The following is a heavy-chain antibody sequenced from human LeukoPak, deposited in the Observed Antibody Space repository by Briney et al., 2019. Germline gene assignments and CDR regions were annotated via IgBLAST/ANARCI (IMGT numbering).Heavy chain of an antibody. CDR3: ARHRGGPDSAFDY. J-gene: IGHJ4*02. CDR1: GFTVNFNY. V-gene: IGHV3-53*01. D-gene: IGHD3-16*01. Sequence: GGSLRLSCAASGFTVNFNYMSWVRQAPGKGLEWVSVIYSGGTTHYADSVQGRFTISRDNLKNTLYLEMSSLRAEDTAVYYCARHRGGPDSAFDYWGRGTLVTVSS. CDR2: IYSGGTT.